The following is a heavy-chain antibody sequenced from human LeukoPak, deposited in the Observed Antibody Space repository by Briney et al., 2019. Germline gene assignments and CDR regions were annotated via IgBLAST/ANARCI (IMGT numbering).Heavy chain of an antibody. V-gene: IGHV3-30*02. CDR3: AREEDYSGYVSRDY. Sequence: GGSLRLSCAASGFTFSSYGMHWVRQAPGKGLEWVAFIRYDGSNKYYADSVKGRFTISRDNSKNTLYLQMNSLRADDTAVYYCAREEDYSGYVSRDYWGQGTLVTVSS. D-gene: IGHD5-12*01. J-gene: IGHJ4*02. CDR2: IRYDGSNK. CDR1: GFTFSSYG.